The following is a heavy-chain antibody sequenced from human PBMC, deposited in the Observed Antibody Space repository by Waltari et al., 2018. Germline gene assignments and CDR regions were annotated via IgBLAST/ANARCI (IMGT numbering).Heavy chain of an antibody. J-gene: IGHJ2*01. CDR1: GFTFSSYW. CDR3: ARRYGDYVRWYFDL. V-gene: IGHV4-59*01. CDR2: IYYSGVT. Sequence: VQLVESGGGLVQPGGSLRLSCAASGFTFSSYWMSWVRQAPGKGLEWIGYIYYSGVTTYNPSLKSRATISVDTSKNHFSLKLSSVTAADTAVYYCARRYGDYVRWYFDLWGRGTLVTVSS. D-gene: IGHD4-17*01.